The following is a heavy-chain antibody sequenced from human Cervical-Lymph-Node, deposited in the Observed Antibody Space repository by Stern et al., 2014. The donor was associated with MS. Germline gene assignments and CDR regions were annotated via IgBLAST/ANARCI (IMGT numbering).Heavy chain of an antibody. CDR3: AKARPPYSYFYGMDV. Sequence: VQLVESGAEVKKPGASVKVSCKASGFTFTGYYMYWVPQAPGQGIERKGWINPDVGDTNYAQKFQVRVTMTRYTSINTAYMEIVSLRSGDTAVYYCAKARPPYSYFYGMDVWGQGTTVTVSS. V-gene: IGHV1-2*02. CDR1: GFTFTGYY. J-gene: IGHJ6*02. CDR2: INPDVGDT.